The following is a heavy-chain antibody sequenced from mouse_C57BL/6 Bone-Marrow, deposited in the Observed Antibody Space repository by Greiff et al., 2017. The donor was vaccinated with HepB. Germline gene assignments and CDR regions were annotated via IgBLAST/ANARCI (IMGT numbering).Heavy chain of an antibody. Sequence: QVQLQQPGAELVKPGASVKLSCKASGYTFTSYWMQWVKQRPGQGLEWIGEIDPSDSYTNYNQKFKGKATLTVDTSSSPAYMQLSSLTSEDSAVYYCARRLGFAYWGQGTLVTVSA. CDR2: IDPSDSYT. CDR1: GYTFTSYW. CDR3: ARRLGFAY. V-gene: IGHV1-50*01. J-gene: IGHJ3*01. D-gene: IGHD4-1*01.